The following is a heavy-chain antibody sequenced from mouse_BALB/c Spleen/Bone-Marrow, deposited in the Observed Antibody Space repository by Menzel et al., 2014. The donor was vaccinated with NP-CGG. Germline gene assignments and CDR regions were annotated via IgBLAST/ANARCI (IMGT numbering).Heavy chain of an antibody. CDR3: ARDPRWLLAMDY. D-gene: IGHD2-3*01. CDR2: SRNKANEYTT. J-gene: IGHJ4*01. CDR1: GFTFSDFY. V-gene: IGHV7-1*02. Sequence: EVQRVESGGGLVQPGGSPRLSCATSGFTFSDFYMEWVRQPPGKRLEWIAASRNKANEYTTEYSASVKGRFIVSRDTSQNILYLQMNALRAEDTAIYYCARDPRWLLAMDYWGQGTSVTVSS.